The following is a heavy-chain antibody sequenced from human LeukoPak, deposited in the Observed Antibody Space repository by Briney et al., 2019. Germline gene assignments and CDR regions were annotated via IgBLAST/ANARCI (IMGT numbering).Heavy chain of an antibody. Sequence: ASVNVSCKASGYTFTSYAMHWVRQAPGQRLEWMGWINAGNGNTKYSQKFQGRVTITRDTSASTAYMELSSLRSEDTAVYYCARFEGEMVRGKFDYWGQGTLVTVSS. J-gene: IGHJ4*02. CDR2: INAGNGNT. CDR3: ARFEGEMVRGKFDY. V-gene: IGHV1-3*01. CDR1: GYTFTSYA. D-gene: IGHD3-10*01.